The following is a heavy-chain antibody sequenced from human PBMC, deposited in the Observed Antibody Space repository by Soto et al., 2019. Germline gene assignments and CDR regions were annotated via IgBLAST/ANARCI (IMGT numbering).Heavy chain of an antibody. Sequence: QVQLVQSGAEVKKPGASVKVSCKASGYTFTSYGISWVRQAPGQGLEWMGWISAYNGNTNYAQKLQGRVTMTTDTSTSTAYMELRSLRSDDTAVYYCARDVLQLERRLGYYYYGMDVWGQGTTVTVS. CDR3: ARDVLQLERRLGYYYYGMDV. CDR1: GYTFTSYG. D-gene: IGHD1-1*01. CDR2: ISAYNGNT. J-gene: IGHJ6*02. V-gene: IGHV1-18*01.